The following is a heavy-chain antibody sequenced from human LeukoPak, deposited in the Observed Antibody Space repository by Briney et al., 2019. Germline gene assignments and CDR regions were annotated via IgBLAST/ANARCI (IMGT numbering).Heavy chain of an antibody. CDR1: GGSFGGYY. CDR3: ARNKYSSSWSWFDP. V-gene: IGHV4-59*01. D-gene: IGHD6-13*01. J-gene: IGHJ5*02. CDR2: IYYSGST. Sequence: SETLSLTCAVYGGSFGGYYWSWIRQPPGKGLEWIGYIYYSGSTNYNPSLKSRVTISVDTSKNQFSLKLSSVTAADTAVYYCARNKYSSSWSWFDPWGQGTLVTVSS.